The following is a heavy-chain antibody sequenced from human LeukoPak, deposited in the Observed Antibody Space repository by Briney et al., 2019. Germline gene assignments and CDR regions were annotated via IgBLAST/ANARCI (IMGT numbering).Heavy chain of an antibody. V-gene: IGHV4-4*07. J-gene: IGHJ5*02. CDR3: ARGSYYYGSGGFDP. D-gene: IGHD3-10*01. Sequence: SETLSLTCTVSGGSISSYYWSWIRQPAGKGLEWIGRIYTSGSTNYNPSLKSRVTMSVDTSKNQFSLKLSSVTAADTAVYYCARGSYYYGSGGFDPWGQGTLVTVSS. CDR1: GGSISSYY. CDR2: IYTSGST.